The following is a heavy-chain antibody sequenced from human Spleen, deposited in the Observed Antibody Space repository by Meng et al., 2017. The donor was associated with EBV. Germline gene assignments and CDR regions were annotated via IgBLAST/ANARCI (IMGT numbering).Heavy chain of an antibody. V-gene: IGHV4-34*01. J-gene: IGHJ4*02. CDR1: SGPFSGYY. D-gene: IGHD5-12*01. CDR2: IKHSGNT. Sequence: QVQLQQWGAGLLKPSGTLSLTCAVHSGPFSGYYWSWIRQSPGKGLEWIGEIKHSGNTNYNPSLRSRVTISVEASKNQFSLKLSSVTAADTAVYYCARGFIVTTDGGEIFDSWGQGTLVTVSS. CDR3: ARGFIVTTDGGEIFDS.